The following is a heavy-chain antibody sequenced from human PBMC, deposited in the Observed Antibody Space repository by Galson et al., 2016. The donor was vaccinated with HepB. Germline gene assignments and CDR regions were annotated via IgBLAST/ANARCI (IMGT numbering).Heavy chain of an antibody. V-gene: IGHV3-11*04. Sequence: SLRLSCAASGFRFSDYYMSWIRQAPGKGLEWLSYISSSGRPINYADSVKGRFTISRDDSKYTLSLQMISLRPEDTAVYFCARVRYASLVVPGNPIDYWGQGALVTVSS. J-gene: IGHJ4*02. D-gene: IGHD2-21*02. CDR2: ISSSGRPI. CDR1: GFRFSDYY. CDR3: ARVRYASLVVPGNPIDY.